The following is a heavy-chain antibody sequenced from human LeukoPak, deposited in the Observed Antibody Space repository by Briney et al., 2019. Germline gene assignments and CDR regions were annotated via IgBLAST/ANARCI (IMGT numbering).Heavy chain of an antibody. V-gene: IGHV4-61*02. J-gene: IGHJ4*02. CDR3: ARGLGTVTTSLVY. D-gene: IGHD4-11*01. CDR2: IYTSGST. CDR1: GGSISSGSYY. Sequence: SETLSLTCTVPGGSISSGSYYWSWIRQPAGKGLEWIGRIYTSGSTNYNPSLKSRVTISVDTSKNQFSLKLSSVTAADTAVYYCARGLGTVTTSLVYWGQGTLVTVSS.